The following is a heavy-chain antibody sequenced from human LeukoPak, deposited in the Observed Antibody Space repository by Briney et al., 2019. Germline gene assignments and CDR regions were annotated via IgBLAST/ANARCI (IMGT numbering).Heavy chain of an antibody. CDR1: GLTFSNYG. V-gene: IGHV3-23*01. CDR2: ISGSGARR. CDR3: AKGSREWEVLDAFDI. J-gene: IGHJ3*02. Sequence: PGGSLTLTCAASGLTFSNYGLNWVRQAPGKGLEWISGISGSGARRDYADSVNGRFTTSRDNAKNTLYLQMNSLRAEDTAVYYCAKGSREWEVLDAFDIWGQGTMVTVSS. D-gene: IGHD1-26*01.